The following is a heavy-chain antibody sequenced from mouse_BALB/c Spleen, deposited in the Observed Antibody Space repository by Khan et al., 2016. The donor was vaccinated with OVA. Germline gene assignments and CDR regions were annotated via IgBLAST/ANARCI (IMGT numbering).Heavy chain of an antibody. D-gene: IGHD2-14*01. J-gene: IGHJ2*01. CDR3: GRWNYRYDGYFDY. CDR2: INYSGST. Sequence: EVQLQESGPSLVKPSQTLSLTCSVTGDSITSGYWNWIRKFPGNKLEYMGYINYSGSTYYTPSLKSRISITRDTSKNHFYMQLNSVNTEDTATYYCGRWNYRYDGYFDYWGQGTTLTVSS. V-gene: IGHV3-8*02. CDR1: GDSITSGY.